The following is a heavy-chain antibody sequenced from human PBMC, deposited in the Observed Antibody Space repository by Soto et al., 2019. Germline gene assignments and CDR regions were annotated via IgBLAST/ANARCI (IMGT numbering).Heavy chain of an antibody. CDR1: GFTFSSYS. CDR3: ARARYSSSWSLSGD. V-gene: IGHV3-48*02. D-gene: IGHD6-13*01. J-gene: IGHJ4*02. CDR2: ISSSSSTI. Sequence: EVQLVESGGGLVQPGGSLRLSCAASGFTFSSYSMNWVRQAPGKGLEWVSYISSSSSTIYYADSVKGRFTISRDNAKNSLYLQMNSLRDEDTAVYYCARARYSSSWSLSGDWGQGTLVTVSS.